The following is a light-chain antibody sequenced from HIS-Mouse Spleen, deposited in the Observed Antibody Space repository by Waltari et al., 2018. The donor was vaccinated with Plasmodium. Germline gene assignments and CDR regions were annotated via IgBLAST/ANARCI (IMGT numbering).Light chain of an antibody. CDR3: QQYNNWPRGT. CDR1: QSVSSN. Sequence: EIVMTQSPATLSVSPGERATLSCRARQSVSSNLAWYQQKPGQAPRPLIYGASTRATGIPARFSGSGSGTEFTLTISSMQSEDFAVYYCQQYNNWPRGTFGQGTKVEIK. V-gene: IGKV3-15*01. CDR2: GAS. J-gene: IGKJ1*01.